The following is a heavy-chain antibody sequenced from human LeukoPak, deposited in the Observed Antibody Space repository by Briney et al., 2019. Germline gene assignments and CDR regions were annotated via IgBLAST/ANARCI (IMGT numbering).Heavy chain of an antibody. CDR2: TYYRSKWYN. Sequence: SQTLSLTCAISVDIVSSNSAAWNWIRQSPSRGLEWLGRTYYRSKWYNDYAVSVKSRITINPDTSKNQFSLQLNSVTPEDTAVYYCARDMITFGGVIVPWGMDAWGQGTTVTVSS. CDR1: VDIVSSNSAA. CDR3: ARDMITFGGVIVPWGMDA. J-gene: IGHJ6*02. D-gene: IGHD3-16*02. V-gene: IGHV6-1*01.